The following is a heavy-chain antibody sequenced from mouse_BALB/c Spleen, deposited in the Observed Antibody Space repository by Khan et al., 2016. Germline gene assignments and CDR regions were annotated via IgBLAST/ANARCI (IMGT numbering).Heavy chain of an antibody. CDR2: INTYTGEP. V-gene: IGHV9-3-1*01. Sequence: QIQLVQSGPELKKPGETVKISCEASGYTFTNYGMNWVKQAPGKGLNWMGRINTYTGEPTYADDFKGRFAFSLETSASTAYLQINNLKNEDTATYFCARPDYGSSRGFAYWGQGTLVTVSA. CDR1: GYTFTNYG. J-gene: IGHJ3*01. D-gene: IGHD1-1*01. CDR3: ARPDYGSSRGFAY.